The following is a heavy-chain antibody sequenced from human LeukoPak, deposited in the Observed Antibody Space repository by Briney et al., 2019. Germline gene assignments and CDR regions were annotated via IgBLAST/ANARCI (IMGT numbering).Heavy chain of an antibody. CDR3: ARERDQNWFDP. J-gene: IGHJ5*02. V-gene: IGHV3-33*08. D-gene: IGHD5-24*01. Sequence: PGRSLRLSCAASGFTFSSYAMHWVRQAPGKGLEWVAVIWYDGSNKYYADSVKGRFTISRDNSKNTLYLQMNSLRAEDTAVYYCARERDQNWFDPWGQGTLVTVSS. CDR2: IWYDGSNK. CDR1: GFTFSSYA.